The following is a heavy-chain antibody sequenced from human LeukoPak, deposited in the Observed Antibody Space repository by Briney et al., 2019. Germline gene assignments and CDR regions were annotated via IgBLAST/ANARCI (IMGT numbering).Heavy chain of an antibody. J-gene: IGHJ5*02. CDR1: GGSIGNYY. V-gene: IGHV4-59*12. D-gene: IGHD3-22*01. Sequence: SETLSLTCTVSGGSIGNYYWSWIRQPPGKGLEWIGYIYNNGRTNYNPSLKSRVTISVDTSKNQFSLKLSSVTAADTAVYYCARGTYYYDSSGYGSAFDPWGQGTLVTVSS. CDR2: IYNNGRT. CDR3: ARGTYYYDSSGYGSAFDP.